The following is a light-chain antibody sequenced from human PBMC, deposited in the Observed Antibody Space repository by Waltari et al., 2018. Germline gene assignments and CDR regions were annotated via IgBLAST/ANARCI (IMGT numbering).Light chain of an antibody. CDR2: KAS. CDR1: QSVSDW. J-gene: IGKJ1*01. V-gene: IGKV1-5*03. CDR3: QQYNDYGTWT. Sequence: DIQMTQSPSTLSASVGDTVTITCRASQSVSDWLAWYQHKPGKAPKVLISKASSLKSGVPSRFSGSGSGTEFTLTISSLQPDDFATYYCQQYNDYGTWTFGQGTKVEIK.